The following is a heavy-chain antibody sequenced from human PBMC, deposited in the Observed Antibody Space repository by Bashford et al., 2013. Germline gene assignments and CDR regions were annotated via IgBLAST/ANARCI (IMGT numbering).Heavy chain of an antibody. Sequence: GESLKISCKDSGYKFPTYWIAWVRQMPGKGLEWMGVISPVDSEVRYSPSSKARSPSQSTSPSAPSPCSRSSLKASDTAMYYCARQGLREWDKSQWFDPVGPGNPGPPSP. D-gene: IGHD1-26*01. V-gene: IGHV5-51*01. CDR2: ISPVDSEV. J-gene: IGHJ5*02. CDR3: ARQGLREWDKSQWFDP. CDR1: GYKFPTYW.